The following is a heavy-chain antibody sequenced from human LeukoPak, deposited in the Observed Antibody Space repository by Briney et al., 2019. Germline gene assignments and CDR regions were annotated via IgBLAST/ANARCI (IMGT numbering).Heavy chain of an antibody. D-gene: IGHD6-19*01. CDR3: ARDPPAVAINTYG. CDR2: IYSGGST. CDR1: GFTFSSYA. Sequence: GGSLRLSCAASGFTFSSYAMSWVRQAPGKGLEWVSLIYSGGSTQYADSVKGRFTISRDHSKNTLYLQMNSLRAEDTAVYYCARDPPAVAINTYGWGRGTLVTVSS. V-gene: IGHV3-66*01. J-gene: IGHJ4*02.